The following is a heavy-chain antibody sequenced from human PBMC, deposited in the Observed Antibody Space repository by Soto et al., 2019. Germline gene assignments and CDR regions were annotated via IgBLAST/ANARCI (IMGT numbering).Heavy chain of an antibody. V-gene: IGHV1-69*08. CDR1: GDTFSSYT. CDR3: ARDFHYDLSGEANH. Sequence: QVQLVQSGAEVKKPGSSVKVSCKASGDTFSSYTISWVRQAPGQGLEWMGKIIPILGTANYAQKFQGRVTITADKSTSTAYMDMSSMRSEDTAVYYCARDFHYDLSGEANHWGQGTLVTVSS. CDR2: IIPILGTA. J-gene: IGHJ5*02. D-gene: IGHD3-10*02.